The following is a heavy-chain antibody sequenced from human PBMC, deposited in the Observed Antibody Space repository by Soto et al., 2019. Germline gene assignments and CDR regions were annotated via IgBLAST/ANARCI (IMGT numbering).Heavy chain of an antibody. Sequence: QGQLLQSGDEVKKPGASVRVSCRASGYDFTSYGISWVRQAPGQGLEWVSWISAYNGKRDTAQKFQGRVTMTLDTSTDTAHMELGDLTSADTAVYYCARGRIVASIHDAFDIWGQGTMVAVSS. CDR1: GYDFTSYG. V-gene: IGHV1-18*01. J-gene: IGHJ3*02. CDR3: ARGRIVASIHDAFDI. D-gene: IGHD2-21*01. CDR2: ISAYNGKR.